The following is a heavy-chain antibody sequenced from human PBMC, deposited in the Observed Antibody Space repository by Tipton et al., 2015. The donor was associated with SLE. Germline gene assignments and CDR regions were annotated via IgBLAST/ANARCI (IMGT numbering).Heavy chain of an antibody. J-gene: IGHJ4*02. CDR1: GFRFSDYA. Sequence: SLRLSCAASGFRFSDYAMSWMCQAPGKGLEWVSVIVASGVNTYYADSVKGRFTISRDNLNDMLFLQMNGLRGEDSAKYYCARRAVGGTEDYWGQGTQLTVSS. D-gene: IGHD1-26*01. CDR3: ARRAVGGTEDY. V-gene: IGHV3-23*01. CDR2: IVASGVNT.